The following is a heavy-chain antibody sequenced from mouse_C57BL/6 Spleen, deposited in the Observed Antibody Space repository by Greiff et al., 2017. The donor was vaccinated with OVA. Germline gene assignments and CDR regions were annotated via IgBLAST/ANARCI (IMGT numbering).Heavy chain of an antibody. Sequence: QVQLQQSGAELVRPGASVTLSCKASGYTFTDYEMHWVKQTPVHGLEWIGAIDPETGGTAYNQKFKGKAILTADKSSSTAYMELRSLTSEDSAVYYCTRRDYYGSSFDVWGTGTTVTVSS. D-gene: IGHD1-1*01. J-gene: IGHJ1*03. CDR2: IDPETGGT. CDR1: GYTFTDYE. CDR3: TRRDYYGSSFDV. V-gene: IGHV1-15*01.